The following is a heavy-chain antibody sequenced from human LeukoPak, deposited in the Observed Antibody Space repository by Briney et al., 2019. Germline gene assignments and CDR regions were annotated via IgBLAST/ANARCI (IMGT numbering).Heavy chain of an antibody. CDR2: TSGSGGST. V-gene: IGHV3-23*01. CDR3: ASRSQRDVATTDY. Sequence: GGSLRLSCAASGFTFSSYAMSWVRQAPGKGLEWVSGTSGSGGSTYYADSVKGRFTISRDNSKNTLYLQMNSLRAEDTAVYYCASRSQRDVATTDYWGQGTLVTVSS. CDR1: GFTFSSYA. D-gene: IGHD5-12*01. J-gene: IGHJ4*02.